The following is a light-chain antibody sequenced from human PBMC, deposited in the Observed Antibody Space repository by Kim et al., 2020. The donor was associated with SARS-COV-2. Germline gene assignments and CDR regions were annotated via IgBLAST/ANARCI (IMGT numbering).Light chain of an antibody. V-gene: IGKV4-1*01. CDR2: WAS. Sequence: DIVMTQSPDSLAVSLGERATINCKSSQSVLYSSNNKNYLTWYQQKPGQPPKLLIYWASTRESGVPDRFSGSGSGTDFTLTISGLQAEDVAVYYCQQYYSTPWTFAEGTKVDIK. CDR3: QQYYSTPWT. CDR1: QSVLYSSNNKNY. J-gene: IGKJ1*01.